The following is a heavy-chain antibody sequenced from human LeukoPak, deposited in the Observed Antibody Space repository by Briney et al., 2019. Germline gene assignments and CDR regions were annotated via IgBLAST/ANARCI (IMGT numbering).Heavy chain of an antibody. CDR1: GFTVSSNY. CDR2: ISGSGGST. D-gene: IGHD5-18*01. J-gene: IGHJ4*02. Sequence: GGSLRLSCAASGFTVSSNYMSWVRQAPGKGLEWVSAISGSGGSTYYADSVKGRFTISRDNSKNTLYLQMNSLRAEDTAVYYCATTAMVFDYWGQGTLVTVSS. V-gene: IGHV3-23*01. CDR3: ATTAMVFDY.